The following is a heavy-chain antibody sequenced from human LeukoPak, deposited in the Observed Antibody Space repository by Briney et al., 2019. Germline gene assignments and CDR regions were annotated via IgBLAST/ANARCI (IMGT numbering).Heavy chain of an antibody. CDR3: AREEGDIAVAGTKGGMDV. CDR2: INSNSGGT. D-gene: IGHD6-19*01. J-gene: IGHJ6*02. Sequence: ASVKVSCKASGYTFTSYGISWVRQAPGQGLEWMGWINSNSGGTNYAQKFQGWVTMTRDTSISTAYMELSRLRSDDTAVYYCAREEGDIAVAGTKGGMDVWGQGTTVTVSS. V-gene: IGHV1-2*04. CDR1: GYTFTSYG.